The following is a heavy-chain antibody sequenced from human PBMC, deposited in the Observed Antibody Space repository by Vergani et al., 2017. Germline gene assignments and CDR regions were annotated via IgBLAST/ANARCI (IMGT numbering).Heavy chain of an antibody. CDR1: GFTFSNFG. CDR2: IVKDGINT. D-gene: IGHD2-21*02. Sequence: QVQLVESAGGVVQPGGSLRLSCAASGFTFSNFGMPWIRQAPGKGLEWLAYIVKDGINTRYRDAVKGRFTFSRDNSKDILYLQMDSLRSEDTALYYCAKYLRDSTDGLPDSWGPGALVIVSS. CDR3: AKYLRDSTDGLPDS. J-gene: IGHJ4*02. V-gene: IGHV3-30*02.